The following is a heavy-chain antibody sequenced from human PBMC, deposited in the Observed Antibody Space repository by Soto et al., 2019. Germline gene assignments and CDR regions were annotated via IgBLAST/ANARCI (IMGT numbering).Heavy chain of an antibody. CDR3: ARDIYSGSYYGAFDI. J-gene: IGHJ3*02. CDR2: ISYDGSNK. V-gene: IGHV3-30-3*01. D-gene: IGHD1-26*01. CDR1: GFTFSSYA. Sequence: PGGSLRLSCADSGFTFSSYAMHWVRQAPRKGLEWVAVISYDGSNKYYADSVKGRFTISRDNSKNTLYLQMNSLRAEDTAVYYCARDIYSGSYYGAFDIWGQGTMVTVSS.